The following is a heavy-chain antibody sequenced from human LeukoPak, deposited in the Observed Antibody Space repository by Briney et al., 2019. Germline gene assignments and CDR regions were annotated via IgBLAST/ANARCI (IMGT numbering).Heavy chain of an antibody. D-gene: IGHD3-22*01. J-gene: IGHJ4*02. V-gene: IGHV3-21*01. CDR2: ITIGSNYI. CDR1: GFTFSRYN. CDR3: ARSSGYYFFDY. Sequence: GGSLRLSCAASGFTFSRYNMNWVRQAPGKGLEWVSSITIGSNYIYYADSVKGRFTISRDNAKNSLYLQMNSLRAEDTAVYYCARSSGYYFFDYWGQGTLVTVSS.